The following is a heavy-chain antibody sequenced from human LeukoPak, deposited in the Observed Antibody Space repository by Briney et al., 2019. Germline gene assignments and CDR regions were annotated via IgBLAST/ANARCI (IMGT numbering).Heavy chain of an antibody. CDR2: ISSSGDYI. V-gene: IGHV3-21*01. Sequence: PGGSLRLSCAASGFTFTTYSMNWVRQAPGKGLEWVSSISSSGDYIHYADSVKGRFTISRDNAKNSLFLQMNSLRAEDTAVYYCAGRHCTNGLWHFDYWGQGTLVTVSS. J-gene: IGHJ4*02. CDR1: GFTFTTYS. CDR3: AGRHCTNGLWHFDY. D-gene: IGHD2-8*01.